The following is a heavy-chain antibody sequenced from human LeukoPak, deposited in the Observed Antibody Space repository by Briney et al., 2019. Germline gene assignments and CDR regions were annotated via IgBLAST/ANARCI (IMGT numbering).Heavy chain of an antibody. CDR2: ISGSGGST. CDR1: GFTFSSYG. CDR3: AKDQLWFGEVHFDY. V-gene: IGHV3-23*01. D-gene: IGHD3-10*01. J-gene: IGHJ4*02. Sequence: PGGSLRLSCAASGFTFSSYGMSWVRQAPGKGLEWVSAISGSGGSTYYADSVKGRFTISRDNSKNTLYLQMNSLRAEDTAVYYFAKDQLWFGEVHFDYWGQGTLVTVSS.